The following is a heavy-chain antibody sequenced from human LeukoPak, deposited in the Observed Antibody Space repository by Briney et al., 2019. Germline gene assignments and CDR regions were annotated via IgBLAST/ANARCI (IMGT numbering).Heavy chain of an antibody. D-gene: IGHD1-26*01. V-gene: IGHV3-21*01. CDR3: ARDNPYSESLAADDAFDI. Sequence: GGSLRLSCTASGFTFGDYAMSWFRQAPGKGLEWVSSISSSSSYIYYADSVKGRFTISRDNAKNSLYLQMNSLRAEDTAIYYCARDNPYSESLAADDAFDIWGQGTMVTVSS. CDR2: ISSSSSYI. CDR1: GFTFGDYA. J-gene: IGHJ3*02.